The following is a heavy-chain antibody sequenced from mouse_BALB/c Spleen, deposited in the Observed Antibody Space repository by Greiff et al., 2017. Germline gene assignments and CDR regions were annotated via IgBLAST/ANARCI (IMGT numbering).Heavy chain of an antibody. CDR3: TRDYYDYEEGFAY. CDR2: INPSNGGT. D-gene: IGHD2-4*01. Sequence: VQLQQSGAELVKPGASVKLSCKASGYTFTSYYMYWVKQRPGQGLEWIGEINPSNGGTNFNEKFKSKATLTVDKSSSTAYMQLSSLTSEDSAVYYCTRDYYDYEEGFAYWGQGTLVTVSA. CDR1: GYTFTSYY. V-gene: IGHV1S81*02. J-gene: IGHJ3*01.